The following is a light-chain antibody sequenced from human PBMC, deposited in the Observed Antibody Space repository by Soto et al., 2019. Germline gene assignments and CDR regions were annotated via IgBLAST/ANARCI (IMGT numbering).Light chain of an antibody. CDR2: AAS. CDR3: LQDYNFPLT. V-gene: IGKV1-6*01. J-gene: IGKJ4*01. Sequence: AIKMTQSPSSLSASIGDRVTITCRASQVIGNDLGWYQQKQGKAPQLLIYAASSLQSGVPSRFSGSGSGTDFTLTNSSLQPEDFATYYCLQDYNFPLTFGGGTKVEIK. CDR1: QVIGND.